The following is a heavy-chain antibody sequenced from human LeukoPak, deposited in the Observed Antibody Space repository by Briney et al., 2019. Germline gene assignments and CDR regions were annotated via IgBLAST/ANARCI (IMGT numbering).Heavy chain of an antibody. D-gene: IGHD6-19*01. J-gene: IGHJ4*02. V-gene: IGHV4-39*07. CDR1: GGSISSSNYY. CDR2: IYYSGST. CDR3: ATDISGWFLL. Sequence: KPSETLSLTCTVSGGSISSSNYYWDWIRQPPGKGLEWIGSIYYSGSTYYNPSLKSRVTISVDTSKNQFSLKLSSVTAADTAVYYCATDISGWFLLWGQGTLVTVSS.